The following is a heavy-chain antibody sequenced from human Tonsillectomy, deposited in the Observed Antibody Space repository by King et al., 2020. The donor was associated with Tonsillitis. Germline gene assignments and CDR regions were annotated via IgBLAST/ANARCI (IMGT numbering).Heavy chain of an antibody. CDR2: IDWDDDK. J-gene: IGHJ4*02. Sequence: VTLQESGPALVKPTQTLTLTCTFSGFSLSTSGMRVRWIRQPPGQALEWLARIDWDDDKFYSTSLKTRLTISKDTSKNQVVLTMTNMDPVDTATYYCARSGYCSSTSCYGDFDYWGQGTLVTVSS. CDR1: GFSLSTSGMR. V-gene: IGHV2-70*04. CDR3: ARSGYCSSTSCYGDFDY. D-gene: IGHD2-2*01.